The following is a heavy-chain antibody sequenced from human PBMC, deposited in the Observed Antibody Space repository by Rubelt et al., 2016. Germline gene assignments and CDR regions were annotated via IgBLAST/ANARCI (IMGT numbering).Heavy chain of an antibody. D-gene: IGHD3-22*01. CDR2: ISGSGGST. CDR3: AKAFSLIPDNNGYPTF. J-gene: IGHJ4*02. V-gene: IGHV3-23*04. CDR1: GFTFSSYA. Sequence: EVQLVESGGGLVKPGGSLRLSCAASGFTFSSYAMSWVRQAPGKGLEWVSLISGSGGSTYYGDSVKGRFTISRENSKRTLYLQMDGLRAEDTAIYYCAKAFSLIPDNNGYPTFWGQGTLVSVST.